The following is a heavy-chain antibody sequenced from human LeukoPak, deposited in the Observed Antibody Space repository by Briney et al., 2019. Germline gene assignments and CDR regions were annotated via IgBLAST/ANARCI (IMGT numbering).Heavy chain of an antibody. D-gene: IGHD3-10*01. V-gene: IGHV1-69*13. CDR3: ARPYGPGNYINLGLDF. Sequence: ASVKVSCKASGVTPNNYAISWVRQAPGQGLEWMGRTVPVFATTTYAQKFQGRVMITADESTSTVHMELSSLTAEDTALYYCARPYGPGNYINLGLDFWGQGTLVTVS. CDR1: GVTPNNYA. CDR2: TVPVFATT. J-gene: IGHJ4*02.